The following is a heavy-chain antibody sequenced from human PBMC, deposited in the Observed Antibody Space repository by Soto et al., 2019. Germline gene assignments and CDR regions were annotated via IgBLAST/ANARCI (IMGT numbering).Heavy chain of an antibody. CDR1: GGSVNSGGYY. CDR3: AXEWVVAISRRGLNWFDP. CDR2: IFYNGVT. D-gene: IGHD3-22*01. J-gene: IGHJ5*02. V-gene: IGHV4-61*08. Sequence: PSETLSLTCTVSGGSVNSGGYYWSWIRQPPGKELEWIGFIFYNGVTSYNPSLGSRVTISVDTSKNQFSLKLSSVTAADTAVYYCAXEWVVAISRRGLNWFDPWGPGTLVTVSS.